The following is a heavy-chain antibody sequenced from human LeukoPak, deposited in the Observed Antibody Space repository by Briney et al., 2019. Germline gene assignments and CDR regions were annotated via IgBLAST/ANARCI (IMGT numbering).Heavy chain of an antibody. V-gene: IGHV4-34*01. J-gene: IGHJ4*02. CDR2: INHSGST. CDR3: ARGRGEAVTGIPRDRDY. Sequence: SETLFLTCAVYGGSFSGYYWSWIRQPPGKGLEWIGEINHSGSTNYNPSLKSRVTISVDTSKNQFSLKLSSVTAADTAVYCCARGRGEAVTGIPRDRDYWGQGTLVTVSS. D-gene: IGHD2-21*02. CDR1: GGSFSGYY.